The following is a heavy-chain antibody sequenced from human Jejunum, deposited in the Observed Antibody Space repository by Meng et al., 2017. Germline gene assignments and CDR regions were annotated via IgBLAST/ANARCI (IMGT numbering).Heavy chain of an antibody. Sequence: GESLKISCKSSGYSFNNYWIDWVRQVPGKGLEWMGVIYPGDSDTRYSPSFQGQVTISADKSISTAYLQWSSLKASDTAMYYCGRRYYGSGSIDYWGQGTLVTVSS. D-gene: IGHD3-10*01. CDR3: GRRYYGSGSIDY. J-gene: IGHJ4*02. CDR2: IYPGDSDT. V-gene: IGHV5-51*01. CDR1: GYSFNNYW.